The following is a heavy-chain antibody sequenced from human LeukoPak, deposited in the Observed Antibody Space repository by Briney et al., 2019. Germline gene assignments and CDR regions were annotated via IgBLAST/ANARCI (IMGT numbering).Heavy chain of an antibody. J-gene: IGHJ3*02. Sequence: ASVKVSCKASGGTFSSYAISWVRQAPGQGLEWMGGIIPIFGTANYAQKFRGRVTNTADKSTSTAYMELSSLRSEDTAVYYCAIAVAGFDAFDIWGQGTMVTVSS. CDR2: IIPIFGTA. D-gene: IGHD6-19*01. CDR3: AIAVAGFDAFDI. CDR1: GGTFSSYA. V-gene: IGHV1-69*06.